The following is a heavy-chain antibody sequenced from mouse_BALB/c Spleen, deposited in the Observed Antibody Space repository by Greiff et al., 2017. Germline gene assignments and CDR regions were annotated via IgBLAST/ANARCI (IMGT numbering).Heavy chain of an antibody. CDR3: ARGVLRAMDY. CDR2: ISSGSSTI. CDR1: GFTFSSFG. V-gene: IGHV5-17*02. D-gene: IGHD1-1*01. Sequence: EVKVVESGGGLVQPGGSRKLSCAASGFTFSSFGMHWVRQAPEKGLEWVAYISSGSSTIYYADTVKGRFTISRDNPKNTLFLQMTSLRSEDTAMYYCARGVLRAMDYWGQGTSVTVSS. J-gene: IGHJ4*01.